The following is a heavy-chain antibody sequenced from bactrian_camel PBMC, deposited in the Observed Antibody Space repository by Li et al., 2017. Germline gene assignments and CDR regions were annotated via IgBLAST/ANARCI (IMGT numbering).Heavy chain of an antibody. CDR1: GFTFSGYA. CDR2: IDYGGDTA. J-gene: IGHJ4*01. CDR3: TRDRDGAGRDY. V-gene: IGHV3S42*01. D-gene: IGHD7*01. Sequence: VQLVESGGGLAQPGGSRTLSCVASGFTFSGYAMSWVRQAPGKGLEWVSVIDYGGDTARYADSVKGRFTISRDNAKNTVYLQLNSLKTEDMGIYYCTRDRDGAGRDYWGQGPRSPSP.